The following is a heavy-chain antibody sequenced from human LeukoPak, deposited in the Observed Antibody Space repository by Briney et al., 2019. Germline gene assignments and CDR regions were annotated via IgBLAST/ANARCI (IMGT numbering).Heavy chain of an antibody. CDR3: ARASRWLAFDD. J-gene: IGHJ4*02. CDR1: RFTFSHGW. Sequence: PGGSLRLSCVGSRFTFSHGWMNWVRQAPGKGLEWVSVIYNGGSTKYGDSVKDRFTISRDNSKNTLHLQMNSLRAEDTALYYCARASRWLAFDDWGQGALVTVSA. CDR2: IYNGGST. D-gene: IGHD6-19*01. V-gene: IGHV3-66*01.